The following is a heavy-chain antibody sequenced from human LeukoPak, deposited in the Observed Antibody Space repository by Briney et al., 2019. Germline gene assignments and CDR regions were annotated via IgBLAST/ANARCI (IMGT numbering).Heavy chain of an antibody. D-gene: IGHD3-22*01. V-gene: IGHV3-53*01. J-gene: IGHJ3*02. CDR1: GFTFSGYG. CDR3: ARVSNLHYYDSSGYQRNDAFDI. CDR2: IYSGGST. Sequence: GGSLRLSCAASGFTFSGYGMSWVRQAPGKGLEWVSVIYSGGSTYYADSVKGRFTISRDNSKNTLYLQMDSLRAEDTAVYYCARVSNLHYYDSSGYQRNDAFDIWGQGTMVTVSS.